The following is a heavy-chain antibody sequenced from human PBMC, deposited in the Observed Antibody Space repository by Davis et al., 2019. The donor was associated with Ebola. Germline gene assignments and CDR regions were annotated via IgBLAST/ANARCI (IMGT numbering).Heavy chain of an antibody. D-gene: IGHD2-21*02. CDR2: INHSGYT. V-gene: IGHV4-34*01. Sequence: SETLSLTCAVYGGSFSGFYWSWFRQPPGKGLEWIGEINHSGYTNSNPSLKNRLTISVDTFKSQFSLNLTSVTAADTAVYYCARDSVATNFWGQGTLVTVSS. J-gene: IGHJ4*02. CDR1: GGSFSGFY. CDR3: ARDSVATNF.